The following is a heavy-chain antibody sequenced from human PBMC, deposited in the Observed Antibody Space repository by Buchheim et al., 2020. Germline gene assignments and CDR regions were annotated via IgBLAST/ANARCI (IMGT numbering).Heavy chain of an antibody. J-gene: IGHJ2*01. D-gene: IGHD1-1*01. CDR1: GHSFTTYW. CDR2: IYPGDSDT. V-gene: IGHV5-51*01. Sequence: EVQLVQSGAEVKELAESLKISCKGSGHSFTTYWIAWVRQMPGKGLEWMGVIYPGDSDTRYSPSFQGQVTIPADKSISTAYPQWSSLKASDSAMYYCARGGTYYSYFDLWGRGT. CDR3: ARGGTYYSYFDL.